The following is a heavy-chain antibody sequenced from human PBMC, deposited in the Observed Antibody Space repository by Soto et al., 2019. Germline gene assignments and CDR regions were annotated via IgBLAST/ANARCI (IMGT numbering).Heavy chain of an antibody. D-gene: IGHD6-19*01. J-gene: IGHJ4*02. CDR3: ARGHWLAEESDY. Sequence: QVQLVESGGGVVQPGRSLRLSCAASGFTFSSYAMHWVRQAPGKGLEWVAVISYDGSNKYYADSVKGRFTISRDNSKNPLYLQMNSLRAEDPAVYYCARGHWLAEESDYWGQGTLVTVYS. CDR1: GFTFSSYA. CDR2: ISYDGSNK. V-gene: IGHV3-30*14.